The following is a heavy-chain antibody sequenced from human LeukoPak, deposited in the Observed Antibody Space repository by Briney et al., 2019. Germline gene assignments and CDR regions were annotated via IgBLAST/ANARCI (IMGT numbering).Heavy chain of an antibody. CDR1: GFTFSHTW. CDR2: IKSKTNGGEAT. D-gene: IGHD1-26*01. CDR3: ATDRIVGASAFDV. V-gene: IGHV3-15*01. J-gene: IGHJ3*01. Sequence: PGESLRLSCTGSGFTFSHTWRTWVRQPPGKGLEYIGRIKSKTNGGEATEYAAAVTGRFFISRDDSASTLYLHLNSLKTEDTAVYYCATDRIVGASAFDVWGQGTMVTVSS.